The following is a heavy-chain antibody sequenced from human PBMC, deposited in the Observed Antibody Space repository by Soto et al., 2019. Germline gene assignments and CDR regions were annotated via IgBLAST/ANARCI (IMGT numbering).Heavy chain of an antibody. Sequence: EVQLVESGGGLVKPGGSLRLSCAVSGFPFGTYSMNWLRQAPGEGLEWVSSISRSSTYIYYADSVRGRFAISRDNAKNSLYLQMNTLRSDYTAVYYCARGVGQFDRFDLWGQGTLVTVSS. V-gene: IGHV3-21*01. CDR1: GFPFGTYS. CDR2: ISRSSTYI. D-gene: IGHD3-10*01. CDR3: ARGVGQFDRFDL. J-gene: IGHJ4*02.